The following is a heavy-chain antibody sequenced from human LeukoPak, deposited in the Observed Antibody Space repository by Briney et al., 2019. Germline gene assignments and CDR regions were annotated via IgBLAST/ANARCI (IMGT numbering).Heavy chain of an antibody. CDR1: GFTFSSYA. V-gene: IGHV3-9*03. D-gene: IGHD6-19*01. J-gene: IGHJ4*02. CDR2: VSWNSGSI. CDR3: AKGSGAVAGLIDC. Sequence: GGSLRLSCAASGFTFSSYAMSWVRQAPGKGLEWVSGVSWNSGSIGYADSVKGRFTISRDNAKNPLYLQMNSLRAEDMALYFCAKGSGAVAGLIDCWGQGTLVTVSS.